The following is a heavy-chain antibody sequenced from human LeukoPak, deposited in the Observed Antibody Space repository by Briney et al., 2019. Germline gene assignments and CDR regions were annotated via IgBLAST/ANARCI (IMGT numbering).Heavy chain of an antibody. J-gene: IGHJ6*03. Sequence: SQTLSLTCAISGDNVTSDSGVWNWIRQSPSRGLEWLGRTFFRSKWYNDYADSVKSRITIKSDTSKNQFSLKLSSVTAADSAMYYCAREKIGTGTVLGKDYYYMDVWGKGTTVTVSS. D-gene: IGHD3-16*01. CDR1: GDNVTSDSGV. CDR2: TFFRSKWYN. CDR3: AREKIGTGTVLGKDYYYMDV. V-gene: IGHV6-1*01.